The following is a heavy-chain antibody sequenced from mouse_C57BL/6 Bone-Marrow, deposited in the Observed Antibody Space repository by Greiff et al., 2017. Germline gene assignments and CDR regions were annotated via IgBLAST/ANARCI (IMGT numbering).Heavy chain of an antibody. J-gene: IGHJ3*01. CDR3: TRIAY. CDR1: AFNIKDDY. CDR2: FDPENGDT. V-gene: IGHV14-4*01. Sequence: EFHPQQSGPELVRPGASVRLSCTASAFNIKDDYMHWVKQRPEQGLEWIGWFDPENGDTEYASKFQGKATITVDTSSNTAYLQLSSLTSEDTAVYYCTRIAYWGQGTLVTVSA.